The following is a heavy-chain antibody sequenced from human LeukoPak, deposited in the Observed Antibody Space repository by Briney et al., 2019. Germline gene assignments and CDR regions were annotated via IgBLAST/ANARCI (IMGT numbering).Heavy chain of an antibody. CDR1: GFTFSSYE. Sequence: GGSLRLSCAAPGFTFSSYEMNWVRQAPGKGLEWVSYISSSGSTIYYADSVKGRFTISRDNAKNSLYLQMNSLRAEDTAVYYCMVPNNWFDPWGQGTLVTVSS. CDR2: ISSSGSTI. V-gene: IGHV3-48*03. D-gene: IGHD3-10*01. J-gene: IGHJ5*02. CDR3: MVPNNWFDP.